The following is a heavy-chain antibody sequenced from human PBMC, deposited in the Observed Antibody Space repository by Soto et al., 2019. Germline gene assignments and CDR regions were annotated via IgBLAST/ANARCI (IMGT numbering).Heavy chain of an antibody. CDR3: ARAGYCGPGCYYYFDY. CDR2: IKPDGSAT. V-gene: IGHV3-7*01. D-gene: IGHD2-21*02. Sequence: SLRLSCAVSGFTFGSYWMNWVRLIPGKGLEWVAYIKPDGSATYYVDSVKGRFTISRDNAKNSLYLQMDSLRVEDTSVYYCARAGYCGPGCYYYFDYWGQGTLVTVSS. J-gene: IGHJ4*02. CDR1: GFTFGSYW.